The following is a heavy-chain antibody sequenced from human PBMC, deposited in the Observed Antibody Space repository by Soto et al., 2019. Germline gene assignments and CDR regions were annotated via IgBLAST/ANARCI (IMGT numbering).Heavy chain of an antibody. Sequence: QVQLVQSGAEVKKPGASVKVSCKASGYTFNSYYMHWVRQAPGQGLEWMGIINPSGGSTTYAQKCQGRVTMTTDSSTSTVYLELSSLRSEDTAVYYCATVALEWGAVAGDVYYFDYWGQGTLVTVSS. CDR2: INPSGGST. D-gene: IGHD6-19*01. V-gene: IGHV1-46*02. CDR1: GYTFNSYY. J-gene: IGHJ4*02. CDR3: ATVALEWGAVAGDVYYFDY.